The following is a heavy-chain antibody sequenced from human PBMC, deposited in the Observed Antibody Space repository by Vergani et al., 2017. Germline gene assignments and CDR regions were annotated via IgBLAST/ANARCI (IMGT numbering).Heavy chain of an antibody. V-gene: IGHV5-51*03. Sequence: EVQLVQSGAEVKKPGESLKISCQGSGYSITNYWIAWVRQRPGKGLEWMGIIYAGDSDVRYSPSFQGQVTMSVEKSLSTAYLQWSSLKASDTATYYCAKTHDFSSLYSSYNWFDPWGQGTQVTVSS. J-gene: IGHJ5*02. CDR1: GYSITNYW. CDR3: AKTHDFSSLYSSYNWFDP. D-gene: IGHD3-3*01. CDR2: IYAGDSDV.